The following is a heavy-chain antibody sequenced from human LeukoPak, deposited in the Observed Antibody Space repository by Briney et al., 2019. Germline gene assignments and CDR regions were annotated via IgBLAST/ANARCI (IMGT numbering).Heavy chain of an antibody. V-gene: IGHV4-38-2*02. Sequence: PSETLSPTCTVSGYSISNTYYWGWIRQPPGKGPEWIGTVYYSGSTYHKPSLNSRVTISVDTSKNQFSLKLSSVTAADTAVYYCARRPIVGSTGFYFDPWGPGTLVTVSS. D-gene: IGHD1-26*01. J-gene: IGHJ5*02. CDR2: VYYSGST. CDR1: GYSISNTYY. CDR3: ARRPIVGSTGFYFDP.